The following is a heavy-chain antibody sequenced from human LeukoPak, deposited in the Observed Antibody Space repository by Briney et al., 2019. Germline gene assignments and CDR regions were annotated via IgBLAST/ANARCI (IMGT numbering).Heavy chain of an antibody. CDR2: INPNSAAS. CDR1: GYTFTGYY. CDR3: ARDFYGSRPGAFDY. D-gene: IGHD3-10*01. Sequence: GASVKVSCKASGYTFTGYYMHWVRQAPGQGLEWMGQINPNSAASHYAQKFQDRVTMTSDTSINMAYMELRSLRSDDTAVYYCARDFYGSRPGAFDYWGQGTLITVSS. J-gene: IGHJ4*02. V-gene: IGHV1-2*06.